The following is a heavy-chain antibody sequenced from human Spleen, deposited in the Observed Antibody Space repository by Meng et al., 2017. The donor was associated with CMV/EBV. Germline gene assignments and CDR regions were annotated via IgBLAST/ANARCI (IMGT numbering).Heavy chain of an antibody. J-gene: IGHJ4*02. D-gene: IGHD6-6*01. V-gene: IGHV3-7*01. CDR1: GFTFGAYW. CDR2: INSDGSVK. CDR3: ARIGYSSSSLDY. Sequence: GESLKISCAASGFTFGAYWVAWVRQTPGKGLEWVATINSDGSVKYSLDSVKGRFTISRDNARNLVSLQMSSLRVDDTAVYYCARIGYSSSSLDYWGQGTLVTVSS.